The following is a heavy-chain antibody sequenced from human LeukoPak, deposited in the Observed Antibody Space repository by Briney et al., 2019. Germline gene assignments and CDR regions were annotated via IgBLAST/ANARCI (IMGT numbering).Heavy chain of an antibody. V-gene: IGHV3-30*02. Sequence: GGSLRLSCSASGFTFSDYGMHWVRQAPGKGLEWVAYIRYDGSDAGRNEYLSDSVRGRFTISRDNSKNTLWLQMNSLRAEDTAVYYCAKDPLLMLTMLRGVPPDYWGQGTLVTVSS. CDR1: GFTFSDYG. J-gene: IGHJ4*02. D-gene: IGHD3-10*01. CDR2: IRYDGSDAGRNE. CDR3: AKDPLLMLTMLRGVPPDY.